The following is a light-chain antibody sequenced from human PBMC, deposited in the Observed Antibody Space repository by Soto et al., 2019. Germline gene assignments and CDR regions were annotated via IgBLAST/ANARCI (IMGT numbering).Light chain of an antibody. Sequence: DIQMTQSPSTVSGSLGDAGTSSVRASQTISRWFAWYQQKPGKAPRLLIHTASTLESGVPSRFSASGSGTEFTLTIRSPHPDDFATYYCQEYNNYWTFGQGTKVDI. J-gene: IGKJ1*01. CDR2: TAS. V-gene: IGKV1-5*01. CDR1: QTISRW. CDR3: QEYNNYWT.